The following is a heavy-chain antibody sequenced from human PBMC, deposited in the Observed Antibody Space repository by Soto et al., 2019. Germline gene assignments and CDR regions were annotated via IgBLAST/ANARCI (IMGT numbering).Heavy chain of an antibody. Sequence: QITLRESGPTLVKPTQTLTLTCTFSGFSLSNIGVAVGWIRQSPGKALEWLTIIYWNDDERYNPSLKNRLTITKDTSRNQVVLTMTNMDPVDTATYFCAHMSGGINWFDPWGQGTLVTVSP. D-gene: IGHD6-19*01. CDR3: AHMSGGINWFDP. V-gene: IGHV2-5*01. J-gene: IGHJ5*02. CDR2: IYWNDDE. CDR1: GFSLSNIGVA.